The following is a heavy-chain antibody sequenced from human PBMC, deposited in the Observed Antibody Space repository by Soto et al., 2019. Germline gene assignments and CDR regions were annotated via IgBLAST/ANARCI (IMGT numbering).Heavy chain of an antibody. J-gene: IGHJ6*02. CDR2: INPTNGFT. Sequence: QVQLVQSGAELKKPGASVSLSCKASGFNFNTYYIHWVRQSPGEGLQWMGVINPTNGFTRYPQKCQGRVTMTADTSTTTVYLELSGLKSEDTAVYFCARDWPDTYCGGDCPLGYYYHGMDVWGQGTAVTVSS. CDR1: GFNFNTYY. D-gene: IGHD2-21*02. V-gene: IGHV1-46*02. CDR3: ARDWPDTYCGGDCPLGYYYHGMDV.